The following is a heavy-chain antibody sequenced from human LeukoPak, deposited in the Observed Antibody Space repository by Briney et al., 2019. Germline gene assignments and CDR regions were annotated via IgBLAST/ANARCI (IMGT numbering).Heavy chain of an antibody. CDR3: AKDARFSDDH. V-gene: IGHV3-23*01. CDR1: GFTFSSYA. D-gene: IGHD6-6*01. CDR2: ISTSGDRT. J-gene: IGHJ4*02. Sequence: GGSLRLSCAASGFTFSSYAMRWVRQAPGKGLDWVSGISTSGDRTYYADSVKGRFTISRDNSKNTLYLQMNSLRAEDTAVYYCAKDARFSDDHWGQGTLVTVSS.